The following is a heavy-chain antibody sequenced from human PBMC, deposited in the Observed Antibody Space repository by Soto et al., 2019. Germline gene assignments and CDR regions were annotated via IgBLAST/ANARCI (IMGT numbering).Heavy chain of an antibody. J-gene: IGHJ4*02. Sequence: QVQLVQSGAEVKKPGASVKVSCKASGYTFTSYGISWVRQAPGQGLEWMGWISAYNGNTNYAPKLQGRVTITTDKSTSAAYRELRSLRSDDTDVYYCASSLLVGYGLEGESDWGQGTLVTVSS. CDR2: ISAYNGNT. CDR3: ASSLLVGYGLEGESD. D-gene: IGHD5-18*01. V-gene: IGHV1-18*01. CDR1: GYTFTSYG.